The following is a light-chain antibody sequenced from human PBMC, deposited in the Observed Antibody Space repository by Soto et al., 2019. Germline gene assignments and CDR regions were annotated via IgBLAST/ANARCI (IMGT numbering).Light chain of an antibody. V-gene: IGKV3D-20*01. CDR3: QHDGNSPIT. CDR1: QSVTSSY. Sequence: ELLLTHSPATLSLSPGERATLSCGASQSVTSSYLAWYQQKPGLAPRLLIYDASIKATGIPDRFSGSGSGTDFTLTISRLEAEDFGVYYCQHDGNSPITFGQGTRQENK. CDR2: DAS. J-gene: IGKJ5*01.